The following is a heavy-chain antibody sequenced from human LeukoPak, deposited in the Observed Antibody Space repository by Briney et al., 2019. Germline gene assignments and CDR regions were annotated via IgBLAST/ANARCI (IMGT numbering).Heavy chain of an antibody. CDR2: IIPIFGTA. CDR1: GGTFSSYA. CDR3: ARGRPLSHTGYYYYMDV. V-gene: IGHV1-69*05. Sequence: SVKVSCKASGGTFSSYAISWVRQAPGQGLEWMGGIIPIFGTANYAQKFQGRVTITTDESTSTAYMELSSLRSEDTAVYYRARGRPLSHTGYYYYMDVWGKGTTVTVSS. D-gene: IGHD3-10*01. J-gene: IGHJ6*03.